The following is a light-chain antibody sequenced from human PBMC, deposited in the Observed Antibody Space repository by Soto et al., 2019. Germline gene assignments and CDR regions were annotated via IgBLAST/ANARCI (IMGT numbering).Light chain of an antibody. CDR3: QQSYSNPRT. CDR1: QSVGTY. J-gene: IGKJ1*01. CDR2: GVS. V-gene: IGKV1-39*01. Sequence: IQMSQSPSSLSASVGDRVTISFRASQSVGTYLNWYRHKPGKAPTLLIYGVSSLHSGVPSRFSGSGSETEFTLTISSLQPEDFATYYCQQSYSNPRTFGQGTKVDIK.